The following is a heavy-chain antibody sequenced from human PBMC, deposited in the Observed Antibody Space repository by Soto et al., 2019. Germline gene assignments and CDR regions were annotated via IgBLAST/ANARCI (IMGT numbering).Heavy chain of an antibody. CDR2: IYYSGNT. J-gene: IGHJ4*02. CDR1: GGSLGSSSYY. V-gene: IGHV4-39*01. D-gene: IGHD6-13*01. CDR3: ASIAAPGTTHFDF. Sequence: SETLSLTCTVSGGSLGSSSYYWGWIRQSPGKGLEWIGNIYYSGNTFYNPSLKSRVTISVDTSKNQFYLHLSSVTAANTAIFYCASIAAPGTTHFDFWGQGTLVTVSS.